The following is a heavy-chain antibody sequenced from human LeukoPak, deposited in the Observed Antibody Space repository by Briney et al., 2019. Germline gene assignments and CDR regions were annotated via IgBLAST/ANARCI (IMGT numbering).Heavy chain of an antibody. J-gene: IGHJ4*02. D-gene: IGHD4-23*01. Sequence: GSLRLSCAASGFTFSDYYMSWIRQAPGKGLEWVANINQDGSEKYYVDSVKGRFTISRDNAKNSLYLQMNSLRAEDTAVYYCARDDYGGVDYWGQGTLVPVSS. CDR3: ARDDYGGVDY. V-gene: IGHV3-7*01. CDR2: INQDGSEK. CDR1: GFTFSDYY.